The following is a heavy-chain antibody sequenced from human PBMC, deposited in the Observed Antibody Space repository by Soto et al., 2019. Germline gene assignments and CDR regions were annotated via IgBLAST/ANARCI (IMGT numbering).Heavy chain of an antibody. CDR3: AREWQKNWFDP. V-gene: IGHV1-69*08. CDR2: IIPILGIA. CDR1: GGTFSSYT. Sequence: QVQLVQSGAEVKKPGSSVKVSCKASGGTFSSYTISWVRQAPGQGLEWMGRIIPILGIANYAQKFQGRVTXTXXKSTSTAYMELSSLRSEDTAVYYCAREWQKNWFDPWGQGTLVTVSS. D-gene: IGHD5-12*01. J-gene: IGHJ5*02.